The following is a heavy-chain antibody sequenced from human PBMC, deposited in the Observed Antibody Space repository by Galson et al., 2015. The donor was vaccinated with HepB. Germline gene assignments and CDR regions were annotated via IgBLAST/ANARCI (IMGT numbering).Heavy chain of an antibody. D-gene: IGHD6-6*01. J-gene: IGHJ3*02. CDR2: IRSKANSYAT. CDR3: TRQIAARDDAFDI. V-gene: IGHV3-73*01. Sequence: SLRLSCAASGFTFSGSAMHWVRQASGKGLEWVGRIRSKANSYATAYAASVKGRFTISRDDSKNTAYLQMNSLKTEDTAVYYCTRQIAARDDAFDIWGQGTMVTVSS. CDR1: GFTFSGSA.